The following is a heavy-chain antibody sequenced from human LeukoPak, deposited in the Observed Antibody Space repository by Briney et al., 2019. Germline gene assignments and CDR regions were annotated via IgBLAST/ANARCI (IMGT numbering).Heavy chain of an antibody. CDR1: GDSVSSNSAA. D-gene: IGHD6-13*01. CDR2: TYYRSKWYN. Sequence: SQTLSLTCAISGDSVSSNSAAWNWIRQSPSRGLEWLGRTYYRSKWYNDYAVSVKSRITINPDTSKNQFSLQLNSVTPEDTAVYYCAREYSSSWWDYYYGMDVWGQGTTVTVFS. V-gene: IGHV6-1*01. J-gene: IGHJ6*02. CDR3: AREYSSSWWDYYYGMDV.